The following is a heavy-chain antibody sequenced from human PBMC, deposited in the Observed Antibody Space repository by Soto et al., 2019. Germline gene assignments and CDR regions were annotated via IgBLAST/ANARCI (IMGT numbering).Heavy chain of an antibody. V-gene: IGHV3-30-3*01. CDR2: ISYDGSNK. Sequence: QVQLVESGGGVVQPGRSLRLSCAASGFTFSSYAMHWVRQAPGKGLERVAVISYDGSNKYYADSVKGRFTISRDNSKNTLYLQMNSLRAEDTAVYYCARDRVAVAGTAEYFQHWGQGTLVTVSS. D-gene: IGHD6-19*01. J-gene: IGHJ1*01. CDR1: GFTFSSYA. CDR3: ARDRVAVAGTAEYFQH.